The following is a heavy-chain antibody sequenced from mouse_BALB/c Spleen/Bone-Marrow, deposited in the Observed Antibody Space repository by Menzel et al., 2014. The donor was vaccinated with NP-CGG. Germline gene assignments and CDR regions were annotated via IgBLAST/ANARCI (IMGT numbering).Heavy chain of an antibody. Sequence: VQVVESGPSLVQPSQSLSITCTVSGFSLTSYGVHWVRQSPGKGLEWLGVIWRGESTDYNAAFMSRLSITKDNSKSQVFFKMNSLQADDTAIYYCAKRGDYDWFAYWGQGTLVTVSA. CDR1: GFSLTSYG. CDR3: AKRGDYDWFAY. J-gene: IGHJ3*01. V-gene: IGHV2-5-1*01. D-gene: IGHD2-4*01. CDR2: IWRGEST.